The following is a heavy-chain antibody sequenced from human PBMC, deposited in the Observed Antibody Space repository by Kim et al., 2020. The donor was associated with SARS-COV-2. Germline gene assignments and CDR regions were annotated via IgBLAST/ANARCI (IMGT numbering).Heavy chain of an antibody. Sequence: GGSLRLSCAASGFTVSNYYMTWVRQAPGKGLEWVSVIYRGGSTYYADSVKGRFTISRDNSKNTLYLQMNSLIADDTAVYYCARDCKPYYGNRSCYNY. V-gene: IGHV3-66*01. CDR3: ARDCKPYYGNRSCYNY. CDR2: IYRGGST. J-gene: IGHJ4*01. D-gene: IGHD2-15*01. CDR1: GFTVSNYY.